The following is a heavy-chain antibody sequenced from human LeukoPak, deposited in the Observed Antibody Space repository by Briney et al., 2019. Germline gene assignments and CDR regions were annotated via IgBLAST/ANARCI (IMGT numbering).Heavy chain of an antibody. CDR3: ASFGISWRSSY. Sequence: GGSLRLSCAASGFSFSSHWVHWVRQAPGKGLVWVSRISDDGSYTSNVDSVKGRSTISRDNVNNMLYLHMNSLRAEDTAVYYCASFGISWRSSYWGQGTLVTVSS. CDR1: GFSFSSHW. V-gene: IGHV3-74*01. J-gene: IGHJ4*02. CDR2: ISDDGSYT. D-gene: IGHD2-21*01.